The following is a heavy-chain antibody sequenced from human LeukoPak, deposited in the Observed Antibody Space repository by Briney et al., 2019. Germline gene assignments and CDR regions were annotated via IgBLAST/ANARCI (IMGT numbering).Heavy chain of an antibody. CDR2: TNPNSGNT. Sequence: GASVKVSCKASGYTFTSYDINWVRQATGQGLEWMGWTNPNSGNTGYAQKFQGRVTITRNTSISTAYMELSSLRSEDTAVYYCARGPIRTTVTTAYYFDYWGQGTLVTVSS. D-gene: IGHD4-11*01. V-gene: IGHV1-8*03. CDR3: ARGPIRTTVTTAYYFDY. J-gene: IGHJ4*02. CDR1: GYTFTSYD.